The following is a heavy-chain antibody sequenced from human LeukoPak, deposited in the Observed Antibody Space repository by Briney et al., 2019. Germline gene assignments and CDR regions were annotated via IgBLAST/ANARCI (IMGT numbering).Heavy chain of an antibody. V-gene: IGHV3-15*07. D-gene: IGHD3-9*01. Sequence: GGSLRLSRAASGFNFINTWMNWVRQAPGKGLEWVARIKSEVDGGTTDYAAPVKGRFIISKDDSKNMVYLQMDSLKTEDTAVYFCARDWYHAFDFWGQGTMVTVSS. CDR1: GFNFINTW. CDR3: ARDWYHAFDF. J-gene: IGHJ3*01. CDR2: IKSEVDGGTT.